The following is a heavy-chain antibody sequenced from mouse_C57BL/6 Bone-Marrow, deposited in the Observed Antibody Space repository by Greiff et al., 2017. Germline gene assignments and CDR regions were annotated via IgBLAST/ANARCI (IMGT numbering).Heavy chain of an antibody. D-gene: IGHD1-1*01. J-gene: IGHJ4*01. CDR2: IFPGSGST. V-gene: IGHV1-75*01. Sequence: QVQLQQSGPELVKPGASVKISCKASGYTFTDYYINWVKQRPGQGLEWIGWIFPGSGSTYYNEKFKGKATLTVDTSSSTAYMWLSSLTSEDSAFYFCARSGPSAVVATDYYAMDYGGQGTSVTVSS. CDR1: GYTFTDYY. CDR3: ARSGPSAVVATDYYAMDY.